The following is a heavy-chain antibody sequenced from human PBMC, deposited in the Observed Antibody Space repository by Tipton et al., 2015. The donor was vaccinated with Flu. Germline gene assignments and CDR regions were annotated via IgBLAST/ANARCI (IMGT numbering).Heavy chain of an antibody. CDR3: ARYRGSNARGEGNDAFDI. CDR1: GGSISSGSYF. J-gene: IGHJ3*02. V-gene: IGHV4-61*02. D-gene: IGHD1-26*01. Sequence: TLSLTCIVSGGSISSGSYFWSWIRQPAGKGLQWIGRIYTNGRTNYNPSLESRVSISADTSKNEFSLSLSSVTAADTAMYYCARYRGSNARGEGNDAFDIWGQGTMVSVSP. CDR2: IYTNGRT.